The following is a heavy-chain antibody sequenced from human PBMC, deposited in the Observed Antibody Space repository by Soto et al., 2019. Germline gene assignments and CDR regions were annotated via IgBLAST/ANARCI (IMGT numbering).Heavy chain of an antibody. D-gene: IGHD1-26*01. V-gene: IGHV3-33*01. CDR1: GFTFSTSG. J-gene: IGHJ4*02. Sequence: ESGGGVVQPGRSLRLSCAASGFTFSTSGMHWVRQAPGKGLEWVAVIWYDGSNKYYADSVKGRFTISRDNSRNTLYLQMNSLRAEYTAVYYCARHSGSDSGGSFDYWGQGTLVTVAS. CDR2: IWYDGSNK. CDR3: ARHSGSDSGGSFDY.